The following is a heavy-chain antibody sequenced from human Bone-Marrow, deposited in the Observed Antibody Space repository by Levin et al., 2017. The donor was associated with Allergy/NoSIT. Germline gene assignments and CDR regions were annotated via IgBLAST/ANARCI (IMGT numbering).Heavy chain of an antibody. Sequence: HTGGSLRLSCAASGFTFSSYAMHWVRQAPGKGLEWVAVISYDGSNKYYADSVKGRFTISRDNSKNTLYLQMNSLRAEDTAVYYCARDAAGLGEFEQNGMDVWGQGTTVTVSS. V-gene: IGHV3-30*04. CDR1: GFTFSSYA. CDR3: ARDAAGLGEFEQNGMDV. J-gene: IGHJ6*02. D-gene: IGHD3-10*01. CDR2: ISYDGSNK.